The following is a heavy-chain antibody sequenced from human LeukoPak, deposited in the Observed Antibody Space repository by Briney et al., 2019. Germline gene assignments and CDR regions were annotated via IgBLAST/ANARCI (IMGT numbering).Heavy chain of an antibody. CDR3: ARNYYDSSGYRLFDY. J-gene: IGHJ4*02. CDR1: GYTFTSYG. D-gene: IGHD3-22*01. Sequence: ASVKVSCKASGYTFTSYGISWVRQAPGQGLEWMGWISAYNGNTNYAQKLQGRVTMTTDTSTSTAYMELRSLRSDDTAAYYCARNYYDSSGYRLFDYWGQGTLVTVSS. CDR2: ISAYNGNT. V-gene: IGHV1-18*01.